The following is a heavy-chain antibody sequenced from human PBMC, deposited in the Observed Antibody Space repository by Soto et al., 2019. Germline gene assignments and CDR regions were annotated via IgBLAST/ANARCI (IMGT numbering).Heavy chain of an antibody. J-gene: IGHJ6*02. CDR1: GGSISSGGSP. Sequence: PSETLSLTCAVSGGSISSGGSPWTWIRQPPGKGLEWIGYIYHSGSTVYNPSFKSRVTISVDTSKNQFSLKLNSVTAADTAVYYCARDLWGYCGTDCYPLDVWGQGTTVTVSS. CDR2: IYHSGST. V-gene: IGHV4-30-2*01. CDR3: ARDLWGYCGTDCYPLDV. D-gene: IGHD2-21*02.